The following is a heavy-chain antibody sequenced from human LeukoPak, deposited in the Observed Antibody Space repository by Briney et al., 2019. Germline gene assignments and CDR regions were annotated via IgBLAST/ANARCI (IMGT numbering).Heavy chain of an antibody. V-gene: IGHV3-48*01. J-gene: IGHJ4*02. CDR3: ARDFLEDDY. Sequence: PGGSLRLSRAASGFTFSNYNMNWVRQAPGKGLEWVSYISSSSSTIHYAESVKGRFTISRDNARNSLYLQMNSLRAEDTAVYYCARDFLEDDYWGQGTLVTVSS. CDR2: ISSSSSTI. CDR1: GFTFSNYN. D-gene: IGHD3-3*01.